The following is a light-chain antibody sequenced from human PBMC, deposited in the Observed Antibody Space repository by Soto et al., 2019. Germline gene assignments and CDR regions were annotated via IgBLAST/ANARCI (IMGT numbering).Light chain of an antibody. J-gene: IGLJ2*01. V-gene: IGLV6-57*04. CDR2: KDN. CDR3: QSYYSSTVV. CDR1: SGSIDNNY. Sequence: NFMLTQPLSVSKSPGKTVTISCTRSSGSIDNNYVQWFQQRPGSAPTTVIYKDNQRPSGVPDRFSGSIDSSSNSASLHISGLKSEDEADYFCQSYYSSTVVFGGGTKLTVL.